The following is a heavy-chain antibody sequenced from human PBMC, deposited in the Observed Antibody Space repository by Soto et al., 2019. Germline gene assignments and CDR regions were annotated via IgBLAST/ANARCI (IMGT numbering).Heavy chain of an antibody. CDR2: ISSNGGSA. D-gene: IGHD2-15*01. Sequence: GGSLRLSCAAAGFTFRNYAMNWVRQAPGKGLELVSSISSNGGSAYYADSVKGRFTISRDNSKNTLYLQMNSLRADDTAVYYCARGYCSAVGCYVHYYYGFDVWGQGNPGHRLL. CDR3: ARGYCSAVGCYVHYYYGFDV. CDR1: GFTFRNYA. V-gene: IGHV3-23*01. J-gene: IGHJ6*02.